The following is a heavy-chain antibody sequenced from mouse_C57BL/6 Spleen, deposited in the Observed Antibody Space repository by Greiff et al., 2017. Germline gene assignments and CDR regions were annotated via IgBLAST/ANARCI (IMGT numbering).Heavy chain of an antibody. CDR1: GYTFTDYY. J-gene: IGHJ3*01. Sequence: VQLKESGPELVKPGASVKISCKASGYTFTDYYMNWVKQSHGKSLEWIGDINPNNGGTSYNKKFKGKATLTVDKSSSTAYMELRGLTSEDSTVYYCARYGQLRLACFAYWGQGPLVTVSA. CDR3: ARYGQLRLACFAY. V-gene: IGHV1-26*01. D-gene: IGHD3-2*02. CDR2: INPNNGGT.